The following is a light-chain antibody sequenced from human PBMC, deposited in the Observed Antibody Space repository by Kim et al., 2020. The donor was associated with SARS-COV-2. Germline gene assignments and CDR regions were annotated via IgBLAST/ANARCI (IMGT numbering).Light chain of an antibody. CDR3: LLYYSDFQV. Sequence: QAVVTQEPSLTVSPGGTVTLTCGSSAGGVTSGHSPYWFQQKPGQAPRTLIFDTNNRHSWTPARFSGSLLGGKAALILAGAQPEDEADYYCLLYYSDFQVFGGGTQLTVL. CDR1: AGGVTSGHS. CDR2: DTN. J-gene: IGLJ2*01. V-gene: IGLV7-46*01.